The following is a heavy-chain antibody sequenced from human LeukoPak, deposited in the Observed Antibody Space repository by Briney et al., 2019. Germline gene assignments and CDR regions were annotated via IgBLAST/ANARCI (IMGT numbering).Heavy chain of an antibody. Sequence: SETLSLTCAVYGGSFSGYSWSWIRQPPGKGLEWIGYIYHSGSTYYNPSLKSRVTISVDRSKNQFSLKLSSVTAADTAVYYCARATYYYDSSGYYYTGLANTFDYWGQGTLVTVSS. CDR3: ARATYYYDSSGYYYTGLANTFDY. D-gene: IGHD3-22*01. V-gene: IGHV4-30-2*01. CDR1: GGSFSGYS. J-gene: IGHJ4*02. CDR2: IYHSGST.